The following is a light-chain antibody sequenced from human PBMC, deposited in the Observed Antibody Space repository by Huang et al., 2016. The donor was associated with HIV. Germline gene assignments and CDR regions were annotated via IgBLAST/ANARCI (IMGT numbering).Light chain of an antibody. V-gene: IGKV3-11*01. CDR1: QSVYSY. CDR3: QHRSNWIT. CDR2: DAS. J-gene: IGKJ5*01. Sequence: EIVLTQSPATLSLSPGERATLPCRASQSVYSYLAWYQQKPGQAPRLPIYDASNRATGIPARLSGSGSGTDFTLTISDLEPEDFAVYYCQHRSNWITFGQGTRLEIK.